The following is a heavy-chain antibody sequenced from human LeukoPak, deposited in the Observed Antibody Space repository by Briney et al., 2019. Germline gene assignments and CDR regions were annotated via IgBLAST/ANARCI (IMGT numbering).Heavy chain of an antibody. V-gene: IGHV3-74*01. D-gene: IGHD3-3*01. CDR3: ASGYDFSSGSKRGFDN. CDR1: GFTFSRNW. Sequence: GGSLRLSCAASGFTFSRNWMHWVRQAPGKGLVWVSRINSDGSITNYADSVKGRFTISRDNAKNTLYLQMSSLRAEDTAVYYCASGYDFSSGSKRGFDNWGQGTRVTVSS. J-gene: IGHJ4*02. CDR2: INSDGSIT.